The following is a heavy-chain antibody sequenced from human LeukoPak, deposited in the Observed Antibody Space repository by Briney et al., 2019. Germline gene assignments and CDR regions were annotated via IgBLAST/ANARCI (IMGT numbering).Heavy chain of an antibody. J-gene: IGHJ4*02. CDR1: GFIFTSYS. D-gene: IGHD1-26*01. Sequence: GGSLRLSCAASGFIFTSYSMNWVRQAPGKGLEWVSYISSSGSTIYYADSVKGRFTISRDNAKNSLYLQMNSLRAEDTAVYYCARRRDSGSLQHFDYWGQGTLVTVSS. V-gene: IGHV3-48*04. CDR3: ARRRDSGSLQHFDY. CDR2: ISSSGSTI.